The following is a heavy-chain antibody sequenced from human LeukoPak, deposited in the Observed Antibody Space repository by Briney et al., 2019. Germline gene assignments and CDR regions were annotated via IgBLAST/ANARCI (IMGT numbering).Heavy chain of an antibody. CDR2: IKQDGDQK. Sequence: PGGSLRLSCVASGFTFSRYWMSWVRQAPGKGLEWVANIKQDGDQKHYVDSVRGRFIISRDNAKNSLHLQMNSLRAEDTAVYYCARLAKGYGSGDIDYWGQGTLVTVSS. CDR1: GFTFSRYW. V-gene: IGHV3-7*01. CDR3: ARLAKGYGSGDIDY. D-gene: IGHD3-10*01. J-gene: IGHJ4*02.